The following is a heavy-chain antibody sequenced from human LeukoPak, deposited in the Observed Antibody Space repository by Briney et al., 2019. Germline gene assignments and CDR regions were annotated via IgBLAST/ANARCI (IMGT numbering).Heavy chain of an antibody. J-gene: IGHJ4*02. CDR2: ISGSGGST. Sequence: GESLKISCAASGFTFSSYAMSWVRQAPGKGLEWVSAISGSGGSTYYADSVKGRFTISRDNSKNTLYLQMNSLRAEDTAVYYCAKGGYSYGYVYYFDYWGQGTLVTVSS. D-gene: IGHD5-18*01. V-gene: IGHV3-23*01. CDR1: GFTFSSYA. CDR3: AKGGYSYGYVYYFDY.